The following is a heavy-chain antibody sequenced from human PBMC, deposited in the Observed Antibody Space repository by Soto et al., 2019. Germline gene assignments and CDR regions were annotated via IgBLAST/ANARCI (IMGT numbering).Heavy chain of an antibody. CDR3: ARDREPIAAAPGLFDY. J-gene: IGHJ4*02. V-gene: IGHV1-69*04. CDR1: GGTFSSYT. CDR2: IIPILGIA. D-gene: IGHD6-13*01. Sequence: SVKVSCKASGGTFSSYTISWVRQAPGQGLEWMGRIIPILGIANYAQKFQGRVTITADKSTSTAYMELSSLRSEDTAVYYCARDREPIAAAPGLFDYWGQGTLVTVSS.